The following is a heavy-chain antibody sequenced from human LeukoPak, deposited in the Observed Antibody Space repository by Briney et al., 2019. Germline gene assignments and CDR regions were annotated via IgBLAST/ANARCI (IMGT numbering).Heavy chain of an antibody. V-gene: IGHV4-4*02. Sequence: SVTLSLTCAVSGGSISSNNWWSWVRQPPGKGLEWIGEIYHSGSTNYNPSLKSRVTISVDKSKNQFSLNLSSVTAADTAVYYCARASSSWRDYYYYYMDVWGKGTTVTVSS. CDR1: GGSISSNNW. D-gene: IGHD6-13*01. CDR2: IYHSGST. J-gene: IGHJ6*03. CDR3: ARASSSWRDYYYYYMDV.